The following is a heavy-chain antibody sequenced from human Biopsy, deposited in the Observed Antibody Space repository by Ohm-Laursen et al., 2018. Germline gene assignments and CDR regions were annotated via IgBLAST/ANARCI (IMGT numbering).Heavy chain of an antibody. CDR3: AKRGVERGRPLAY. V-gene: IGHV1-69*13. CDR2: INSMFGTT. D-gene: IGHD1-1*01. J-gene: IGHJ4*02. Sequence: SVKVSCKASRGTFSSFGISWVRQAPGQGLEWMGEINSMFGTTNYAQTFQGRVTVTADESTSTAYMEVSSLRSEDTAVYYCAKRGVERGRPLAYWGQGTLVTVSS. CDR1: RGTFSSFG.